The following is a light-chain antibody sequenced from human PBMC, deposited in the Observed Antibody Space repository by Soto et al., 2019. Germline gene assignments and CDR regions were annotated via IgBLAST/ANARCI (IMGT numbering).Light chain of an antibody. V-gene: IGLV2-14*03. Sequence: QSVLTQPASVSGSPGQSIAISCTGTSSDVGSSKYVSWYQHHPGKAPKLMIYDVSDRPSGISNRFSGSKSDNTASLTISGLRAEDEADYYCSSHTSSKTYVFGTGTKLTVL. CDR2: DVS. CDR1: SSDVGSSKY. J-gene: IGLJ1*01. CDR3: SSHTSSKTYV.